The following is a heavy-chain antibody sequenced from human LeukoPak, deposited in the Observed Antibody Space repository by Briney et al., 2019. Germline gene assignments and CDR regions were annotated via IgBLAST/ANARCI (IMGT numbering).Heavy chain of an antibody. D-gene: IGHD1-26*01. Sequence: GASVKVSCKASGYTFTDYHLHWVRQAPGHGLEWMGWINPKTGVTKYAQNFQGRVTMTRDTSISTAYMEVSRLRSDDTAVFYCARDLAMYSPDLDYWGQGTLVTVSS. CDR1: GYTFTDYH. CDR2: INPKTGVT. CDR3: ARDLAMYSPDLDY. J-gene: IGHJ4*02. V-gene: IGHV1-2*02.